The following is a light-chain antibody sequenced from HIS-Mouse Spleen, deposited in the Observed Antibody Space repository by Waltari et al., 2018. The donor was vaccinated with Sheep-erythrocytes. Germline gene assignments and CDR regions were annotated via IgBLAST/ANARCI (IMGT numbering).Light chain of an antibody. CDR2: GAS. CDR1: QSVSSSY. Sequence: EIVLTQSPGTLSLSPGERATLSCRASQSVSSSYLARYQQKPGQAPRLLIYGASSRATGIPDMFSGSGSGTDFTLTISSLEPEDFAVYYCQQRSNWYTFGQGTKLEIK. CDR3: QQRSNWYT. V-gene: IGKV3D-20*02. J-gene: IGKJ2*01.